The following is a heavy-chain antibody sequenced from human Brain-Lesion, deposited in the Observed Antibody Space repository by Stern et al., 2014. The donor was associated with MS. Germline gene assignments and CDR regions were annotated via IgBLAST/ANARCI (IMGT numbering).Heavy chain of an antibody. CDR1: GYTLTELS. CDR3: ATDRDDFRSGYSAPTKGYGLDV. V-gene: IGHV1-24*01. D-gene: IGHD3-3*01. J-gene: IGHJ6*02. Sequence: VQLVVPGAEVKKPGASVKVSCKVSGYTLTELSMHWVRQAPGKGLEWMGGFDLEDGETIYAQKFQGRVTMTEDTSTDTAYMELSSLRSEDTAVYYCATDRDDFRSGYSAPTKGYGLDVWGQGTTVTVTS. CDR2: FDLEDGET.